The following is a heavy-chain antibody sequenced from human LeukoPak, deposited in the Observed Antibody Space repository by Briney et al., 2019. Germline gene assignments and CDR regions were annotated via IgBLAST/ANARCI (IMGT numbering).Heavy chain of an antibody. CDR2: INTNTGNP. Sequence: RASVKVSCKASGYTFTSYAMNWVRQAPGQGLEWMGWINTNTGNPTYAQGFPGRFVFSLDTSVSTAYLQISSLKAEDTAVYYCARSRSYYYYYYMDVWGKGTTVTVSS. V-gene: IGHV7-4-1*02. J-gene: IGHJ6*03. CDR1: GYTFTSYA. CDR3: ARSRSYYYYYYMDV.